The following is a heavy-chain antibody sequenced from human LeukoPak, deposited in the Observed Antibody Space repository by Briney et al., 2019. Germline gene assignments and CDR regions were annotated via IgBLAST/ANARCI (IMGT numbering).Heavy chain of an antibody. Sequence: PGGSLRLSCAASGFTFSSYAMSWVRQAPGKGLEWVSAISGSGANTYYADSVKGRFTISRDISKNTVYLQMNRLRADDTAVYYCAREPRDGTYFDYWGQGTLVTVSS. CDR1: GFTFSSYA. D-gene: IGHD5-24*01. CDR2: ISGSGANT. V-gene: IGHV3-23*01. J-gene: IGHJ4*02. CDR3: AREPRDGTYFDY.